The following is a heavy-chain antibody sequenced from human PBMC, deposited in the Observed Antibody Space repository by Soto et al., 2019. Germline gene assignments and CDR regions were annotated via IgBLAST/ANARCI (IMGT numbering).Heavy chain of an antibody. CDR2: IIPIFGTA. J-gene: IGHJ3*02. D-gene: IGHD1-7*01. CDR1: VGTFRSYA. CDR3: ARNNWKYGRSDAFDI. Sequence: EXSVKVSCKASVGTFRSYAISWVRQAPGQGLEWMGGIIPIFGTANYAQKFQGRVTIIADESTSTAYMELSSLRSEDTAVYYCARNNWKYGRSDAFDIWGQGTMVTASS. V-gene: IGHV1-69*13.